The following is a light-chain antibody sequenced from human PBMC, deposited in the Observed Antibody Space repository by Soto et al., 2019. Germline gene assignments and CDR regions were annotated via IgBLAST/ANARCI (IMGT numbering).Light chain of an antibody. CDR3: YSTDSSGTHRV. V-gene: IGLV3-10*01. Sequence: SCELIQPPSVSVSPGQTARISCSGDALPKKFAYWYQQKSGQAPVLVIFEDKKRPSGIPERFSGSSSGTVATLTISGAQVEDEADYYCYSTDSSGTHRVFGGGTKVTVL. J-gene: IGLJ2*01. CDR1: ALPKKF. CDR2: EDK.